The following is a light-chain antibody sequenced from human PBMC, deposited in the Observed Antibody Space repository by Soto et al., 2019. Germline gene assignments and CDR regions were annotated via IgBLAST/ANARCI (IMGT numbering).Light chain of an antibody. CDR3: QQYNSYPVT. J-gene: IGKJ2*01. CDR2: KAS. Sequence: DIQMTQSPSTLSASVGDRVTITCRASQSISSWLAWYQQKPGKAPKLQIYKASSLESGVPSSFSGSGPGTEFTITISSLQPDDFATYYCQQYNSYPVTFGQGTKLEIK. CDR1: QSISSW. V-gene: IGKV1-5*03.